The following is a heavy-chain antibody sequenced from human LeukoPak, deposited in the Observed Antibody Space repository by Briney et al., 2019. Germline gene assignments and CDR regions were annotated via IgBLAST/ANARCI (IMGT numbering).Heavy chain of an antibody. J-gene: IGHJ4*02. CDR3: TRTFLSGDGYKVGYFDY. Sequence: PRGSLSLSCAASGLTVSSNYMSWVRQAPGKGLEWVSLIYSSGSTYYADSVKGRFTISRDNSKNTLFLQMNSLTAEDTAMYYCTRTFLSGDGYKVGYFDYWGQGTRVPVFS. D-gene: IGHD5-24*01. CDR2: IYSSGST. CDR1: GLTVSSNY. V-gene: IGHV3-53*01.